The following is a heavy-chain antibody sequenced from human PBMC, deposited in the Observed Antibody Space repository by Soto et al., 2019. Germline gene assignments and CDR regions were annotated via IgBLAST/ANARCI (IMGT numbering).Heavy chain of an antibody. D-gene: IGHD3-9*01. V-gene: IGHV4-59*01. J-gene: IGHJ4*02. Sequence: SETLSLTCTVSGGSLSSYYWGWVRQPPGKGLELIWYIYYNVNTNYNPSLKSRVTISVDTSKNQFSLKLSSVTAADTAVYYCARDSEYYDILTGYYSLGLFDYWGQGTLVTVSS. CDR1: GGSLSSYY. CDR3: ARDSEYYDILTGYYSLGLFDY. CDR2: IYYNVNT.